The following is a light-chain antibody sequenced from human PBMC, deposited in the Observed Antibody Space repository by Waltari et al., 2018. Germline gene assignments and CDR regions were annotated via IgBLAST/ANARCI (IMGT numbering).Light chain of an antibody. J-gene: IGKJ4*01. V-gene: IGKV1-12*01. Sequence: DTQMTQSPSSVSASVGDRVTLTCRASQGITSWLALYQQKPGNAPKLLIYAASSLQSGVPSRFSGSGSGTDFTLSISSLQPEDFATYHCQQANSFPLTFGGGTKVEIK. CDR2: AAS. CDR1: QGITSW. CDR3: QQANSFPLT.